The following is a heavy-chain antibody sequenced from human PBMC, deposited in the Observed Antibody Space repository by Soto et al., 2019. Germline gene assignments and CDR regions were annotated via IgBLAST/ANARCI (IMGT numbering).Heavy chain of an antibody. J-gene: IGHJ5*01. CDR2: SGSSGAT. Sequence: PGGSLRLSCAASGFTFSSHAMSWVRQSHGKGPEWVAASGSSGATYFADSVKGRFTISRDNSKNTLFLEMNSLSPEDTGVYFCAKKGSGGNGYDTWGHGTLVTAS. D-gene: IGHD3-16*01. CDR1: GFTFSSHA. CDR3: AKKGSGGNGYDT. V-gene: IGHV3-23*01.